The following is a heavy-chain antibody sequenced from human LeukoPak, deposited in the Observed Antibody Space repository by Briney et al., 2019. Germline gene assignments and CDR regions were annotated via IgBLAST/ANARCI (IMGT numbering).Heavy chain of an antibody. D-gene: IGHD3-22*01. CDR1: GGSISSYY. J-gene: IGHJ4*02. CDR2: IYYSGST. Sequence: SETLSLTCSVSGGSISSYYWRWMRQPPGKGLEWIGYIYYSGSTNYNPSLKSRVTISVDTSKNQFSLKLSSVTAADTAVYYCARLDYYDSSGYLFDYWGQGTLVTVSS. CDR3: ARLDYYDSSGYLFDY. V-gene: IGHV4-59*08.